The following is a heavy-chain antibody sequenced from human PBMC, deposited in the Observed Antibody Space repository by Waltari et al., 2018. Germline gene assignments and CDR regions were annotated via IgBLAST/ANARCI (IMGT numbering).Heavy chain of an antibody. V-gene: IGHV4-61*02. CDR1: GGSITSCIYY. D-gene: IGHD4-17*01. CDR3: ARFPRDYSFDY. J-gene: IGHJ4*02. CDR2: IYPSGNT. Sequence: QVQLQESGPGLVKPSQTLSLTCSVSGGSITSCIYYWTWIRQPAGKGLEWIGRIYPSGNTDYNPSLKSRVTMSMDTSKNQFSLNLSSVTAADTAVYYCARFPRDYSFDYWGQGTLVTVSS.